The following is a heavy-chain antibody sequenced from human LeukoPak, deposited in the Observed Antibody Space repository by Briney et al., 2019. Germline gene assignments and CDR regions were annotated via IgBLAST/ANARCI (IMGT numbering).Heavy chain of an antibody. CDR3: AYGGSSDGAYYYGMDV. D-gene: IGHD4-23*01. J-gene: IGHJ6*02. Sequence: PGGSLRLSCAASGFTVSNNYMSWVRQAPGKGLEWVSVIYSGGSTYYADSVKGQFTISRDNSKNTLYLQMNSLRAEDTAVYYCAYGGSSDGAYYYGMDVWGQGTTVTVSS. V-gene: IGHV3-53*01. CDR1: GFTVSNNY. CDR2: IYSGGST.